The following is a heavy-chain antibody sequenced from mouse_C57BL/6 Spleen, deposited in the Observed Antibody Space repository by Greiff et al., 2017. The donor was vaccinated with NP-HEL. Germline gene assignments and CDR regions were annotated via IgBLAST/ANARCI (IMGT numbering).Heavy chain of an antibody. CDR3: ARHGYYGSRGYWYFDV. V-gene: IGHV1-62-2*01. D-gene: IGHD1-1*01. J-gene: IGHJ1*03. CDR2: FYPGSGSI. CDR1: GYTFTEYT. Sequence: QVQLKQSGAELVKPGASVKLSCKASGYTFTEYTIHWVKQRSGQGLEWIGWFYPGSGSIKYNEKFKDKATLTADKSSSTVYMELSRLTSEDAAVYFCARHGYYGSRGYWYFDVWGTGTTVTVSS.